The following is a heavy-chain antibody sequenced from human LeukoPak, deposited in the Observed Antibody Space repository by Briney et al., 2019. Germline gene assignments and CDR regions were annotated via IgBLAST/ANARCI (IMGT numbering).Heavy chain of an antibody. CDR1: GFTFTKYW. Sequence: PGGSLRLSCAASGFTFTKYWMTWVRRAPGKGLEWVGNIKQDGSDKNYMDSVKGRFTISRDNTKNSVYPQMSSLRAEDTAVYYCAREVWGPEYWGQGTLVTVSS. J-gene: IGHJ4*02. D-gene: IGHD1-14*01. CDR2: IKQDGSDK. V-gene: IGHV3-7*01. CDR3: AREVWGPEY.